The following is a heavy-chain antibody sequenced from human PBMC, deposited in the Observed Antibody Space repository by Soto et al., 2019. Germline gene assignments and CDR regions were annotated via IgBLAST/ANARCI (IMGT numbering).Heavy chain of an antibody. D-gene: IGHD3-3*01. CDR3: ARGDFWSGYSRAHYYYYGMDV. CDR1: GGSFSGYY. V-gene: IGHV4-34*01. CDR2: INHSGST. J-gene: IGHJ6*02. Sequence: SETLSLTCAVYGGSFSGYYWSWIRQPPGKGLEWIGEINHSGSTNYNPSLTSRVTISVDTSKNQFSLKLSSVTAADTAVYYCARGDFWSGYSRAHYYYYGMDVWGQGTTVTVSS.